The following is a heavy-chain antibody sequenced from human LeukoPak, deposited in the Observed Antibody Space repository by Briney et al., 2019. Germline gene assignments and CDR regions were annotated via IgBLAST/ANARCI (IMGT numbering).Heavy chain of an antibody. D-gene: IGHD3-22*01. CDR1: GYSISSGYY. J-gene: IGHJ4*02. Sequence: PSETLSLTCAVSGYSISSGYYWGWIRQPPGKGLEWIGSIYHSGSTYYNPSLKSRVTISVDASKNQFSLKLSSVTAADTAVYYCARHLSGYDSSGYYFTDKYYFDYWGQGTLVTVSS. CDR2: IYHSGST. CDR3: ARHLSGYDSSGYYFTDKYYFDY. V-gene: IGHV4-38-2*01.